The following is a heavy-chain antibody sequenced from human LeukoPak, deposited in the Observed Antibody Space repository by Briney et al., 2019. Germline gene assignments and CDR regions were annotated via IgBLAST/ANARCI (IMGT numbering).Heavy chain of an antibody. V-gene: IGHV3-9*01. CDR1: GFTFDDYA. D-gene: IGHD3-22*01. Sequence: GGSLRLSCAASGFTFDDYAMHWVRQAPGKGLEWVSGISWDSGSVDPADSVKGRFTISRDNARNSLYLQMNSLRAEDTALYYCAKGNSYDSSGLPFDYWGQGTLVTVSS. CDR3: AKGNSYDSSGLPFDY. J-gene: IGHJ4*02. CDR2: ISWDSGSV.